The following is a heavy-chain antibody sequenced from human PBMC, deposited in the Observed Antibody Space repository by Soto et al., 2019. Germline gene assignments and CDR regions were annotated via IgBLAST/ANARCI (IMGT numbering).Heavy chain of an antibody. Sequence: VQLVESGGGVVQPGRSLRLSCAASGFTFSSYGMHWVRQAPGKGLEWVAVIWYDGSNKYYADSVKGRFTISRDNSKNTLYLQMNSLRAEDTAVYYCARDEQQLVRYYFDYWGQGTLVTVSS. V-gene: IGHV3-33*01. CDR3: ARDEQQLVRYYFDY. D-gene: IGHD6-13*01. CDR1: GFTFSSYG. CDR2: IWYDGSNK. J-gene: IGHJ4*02.